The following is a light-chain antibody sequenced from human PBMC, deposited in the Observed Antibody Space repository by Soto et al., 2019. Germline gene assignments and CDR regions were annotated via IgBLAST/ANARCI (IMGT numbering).Light chain of an antibody. CDR1: QSIRSSY. J-gene: IGKJ2*01. CDR2: GAS. V-gene: IGKV3-20*01. CDR3: QQYGSSPYA. Sequence: EIVLTQSPGTLSLSPGERATLSCRATQSIRSSYLAWYQQKPGQAPSLLIYGASRRATGIPDRFSGSGSGTDFTLTTSRLEPADFAVYYCQQYGSSPYAFGQGTKLEIK.